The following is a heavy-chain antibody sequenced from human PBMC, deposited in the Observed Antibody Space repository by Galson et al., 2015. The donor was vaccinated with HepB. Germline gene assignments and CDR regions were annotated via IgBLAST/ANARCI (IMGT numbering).Heavy chain of an antibody. J-gene: IGHJ6*02. CDR1: GGSISSGSYY. D-gene: IGHD2-2*01. V-gene: IGHV4-61*02. Sequence: TLSLTCTVSGGSISSGSYYWSWIRQPAGKGLEWIGRIYTSGSTNYNPSLKSRVTISVDTSKNQFSLKLSSVTAADTAVYCCARDTLPCSSTSCYFDYYYGMDVWGQGTTVTVSS. CDR2: IYTSGST. CDR3: ARDTLPCSSTSCYFDYYYGMDV.